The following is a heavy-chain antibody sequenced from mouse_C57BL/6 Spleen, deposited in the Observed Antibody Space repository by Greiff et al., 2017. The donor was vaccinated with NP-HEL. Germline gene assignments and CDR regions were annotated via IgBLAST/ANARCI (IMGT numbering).Heavy chain of an antibody. CDR2: IYPGDGDT. CDR3: AREGYYGSYWYFDV. V-gene: IGHV1-82*01. J-gene: IGHJ1*03. D-gene: IGHD1-1*01. CDR1: GYAFSSSW. Sequence: QVQLKQSGPELVKPGASVKISCKASGYAFSSSWMNWVKQRPGKGLEWIGRIYPGDGDTNYNGKFKGKATLTADKSSSTAYMQLSSLTSEDSAVYFCAREGYYGSYWYFDVWGTGTTVTVSS.